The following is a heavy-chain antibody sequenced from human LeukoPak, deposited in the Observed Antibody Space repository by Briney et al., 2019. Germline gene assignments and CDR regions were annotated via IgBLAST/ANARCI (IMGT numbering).Heavy chain of an antibody. CDR2: ISGSGGST. CDR1: GFTFSSYA. J-gene: IGHJ3*02. V-gene: IGHV3-23*01. CDR3: AKVPYDSSGSHKRRGAAFDI. Sequence: PGGSLRLSCAASGFTFSSYAMSWARQAPGKGLEWVSAISGSGGSTYYADSVKGRFTISRDNSKNTLYLQMNSLRAEDTAVYYCAKVPYDSSGSHKRRGAAFDIWGQGTMVTVSS. D-gene: IGHD3-22*01.